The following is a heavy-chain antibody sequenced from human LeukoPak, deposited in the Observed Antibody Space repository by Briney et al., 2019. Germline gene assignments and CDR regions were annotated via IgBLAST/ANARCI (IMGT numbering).Heavy chain of an antibody. Sequence: SETLSLTCTVSGASISSYYWSWIRQSPGKGLEWIGYIYYSGSTNYNPSLKSRVTISVDTSKNQFSLKLSSVTAADAAVYYCARVAVAAREYFDYWGQGTLVTVSS. V-gene: IGHV4-59*01. CDR1: GASISSYY. CDR2: IYYSGST. CDR3: ARVAVAAREYFDY. D-gene: IGHD6-19*01. J-gene: IGHJ4*02.